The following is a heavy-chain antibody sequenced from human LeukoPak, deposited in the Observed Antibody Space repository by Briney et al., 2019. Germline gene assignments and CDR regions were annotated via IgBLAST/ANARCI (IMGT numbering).Heavy chain of an antibody. Sequence: GGSLRLSCEASGLTLSHYAMSWVRQAPGKGLEWVSAISGSGANIYHADFVKGRFTISRDNYKNTLYLQMNSLGVEDTAVYYCASGGVVYGACCDFWGQGTLVTVSS. V-gene: IGHV3-23*01. D-gene: IGHD3-16*01. CDR2: ISGSGANI. J-gene: IGHJ4*02. CDR1: GLTLSHYA. CDR3: ASGGVVYGACCDF.